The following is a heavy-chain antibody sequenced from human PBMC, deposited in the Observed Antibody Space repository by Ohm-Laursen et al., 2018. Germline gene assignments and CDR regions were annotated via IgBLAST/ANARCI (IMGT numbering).Heavy chain of an antibody. Sequence: TQTLTLTYTFSGFSLSTSGVAVGWIRQPPGKALEWLAQIFPNGEKSYKTSLKSRLTISKDTSKSQVVLTMTNVDPVDTATYYCARIRWQWLPYFDYWGQGTLVTVSS. J-gene: IGHJ4*02. V-gene: IGHV2-26*01. CDR2: IFPNGEK. D-gene: IGHD6-19*01. CDR1: GFSLSTSGVA. CDR3: ARIRWQWLPYFDY.